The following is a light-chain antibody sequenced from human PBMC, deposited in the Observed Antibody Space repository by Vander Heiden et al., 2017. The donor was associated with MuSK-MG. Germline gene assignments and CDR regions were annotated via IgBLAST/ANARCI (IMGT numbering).Light chain of an antibody. CDR3: SSYTSSSTLI. J-gene: IGLJ2*01. CDR2: EVT. CDR1: SSDVGSYDR. Sequence: QSALTQPPSVSGSPGQSVTIPCTGTSSDVGSYDRVSWYQQPPGTAPKLIIYEVTNRPSGVPDRFSGSKSGNTASLTISGLQAEDEADYYCSSYTSSSTLIFGGGTKLTVL. V-gene: IGLV2-18*02.